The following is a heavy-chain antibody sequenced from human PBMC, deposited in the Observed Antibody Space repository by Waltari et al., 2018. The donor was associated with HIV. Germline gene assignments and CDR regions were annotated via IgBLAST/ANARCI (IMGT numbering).Heavy chain of an antibody. V-gene: IGHV3-48*02. CDR2: IISSSSTI. Sequence: EVQLVESGGGLVQPGGSLRLPCAASGVTFSSNGMDWVGQASGQGLGWVSYIISSSSTIYYADSGKGRFTISRDNAKNSLYLQMNSLRDEDTAVYYCARDESPMAAAGSDDAFDIWGQGTMVTVSS. CDR1: GVTFSSNG. CDR3: ARDESPMAAAGSDDAFDI. D-gene: IGHD6-13*01. J-gene: IGHJ3*02.